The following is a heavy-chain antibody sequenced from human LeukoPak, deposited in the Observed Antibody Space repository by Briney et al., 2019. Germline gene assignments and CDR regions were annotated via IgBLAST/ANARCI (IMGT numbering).Heavy chain of an antibody. CDR3: ARVDSVVLWFGESNY. V-gene: IGHV1-18*01. CDR2: ISAYNGNT. D-gene: IGHD3-10*01. J-gene: IGHJ4*02. Sequence: ASVTVSRKASGYTFTSYGISWVRQAPGQGLEWMGWISAYNGNTNYAQKLQGRVTMTTDTSPSTAYLELRSLRSDDTAVYYCARVDSVVLWFGESNYWGQGTLVTVSS. CDR1: GYTFTSYG.